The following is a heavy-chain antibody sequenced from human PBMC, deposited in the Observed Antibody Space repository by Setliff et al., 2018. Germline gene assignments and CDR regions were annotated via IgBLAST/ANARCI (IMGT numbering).Heavy chain of an antibody. Sequence: SETLSLTCTVSGGSISSYYWTWIRQPPGKGLEWIGYIYYSGNTNYNPSLKSRVTISVDTSKNQFSLKLSSVTAADTAVYYCARFYGDYQFDYWGQGTLVTVSS. D-gene: IGHD4-17*01. CDR3: ARFYGDYQFDY. V-gene: IGHV4-59*08. CDR2: IYYSGNT. J-gene: IGHJ4*02. CDR1: GGSISSYY.